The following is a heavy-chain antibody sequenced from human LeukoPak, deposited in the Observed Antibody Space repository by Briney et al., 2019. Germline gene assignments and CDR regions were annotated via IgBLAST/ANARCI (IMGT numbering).Heavy chain of an antibody. D-gene: IGHD3-3*01. V-gene: IGHV3-30*02. CDR2: IRYDGSNK. J-gene: IGHJ4*02. CDR1: GFTFSSYG. Sequence: GGSLRLSCAASGFTFSSYGMHWVRQAPGKGLEWVAFIRYDGSNKYYADSVKGRFTISRDNSKNTLYLQMNSLRAGDTAVYYCAKGLRFLEWQYFDYWGQGTLVTVSS. CDR3: AKGLRFLEWQYFDY.